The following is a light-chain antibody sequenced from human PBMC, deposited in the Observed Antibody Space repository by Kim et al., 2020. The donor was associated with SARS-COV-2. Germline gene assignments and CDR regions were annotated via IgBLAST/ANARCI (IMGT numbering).Light chain of an antibody. J-gene: IGKJ2*01. CDR3: QQYNSYPMYT. Sequence: SVGDRVTITCLANQSISSWLAWYQQKPGKAPKLLIYKASSLESGVPSRFSGSGSGTEFTLTISSLQPDDFATYYCQQYNSYPMYTFGQGTKLEI. CDR1: QSISSW. V-gene: IGKV1-5*03. CDR2: KAS.